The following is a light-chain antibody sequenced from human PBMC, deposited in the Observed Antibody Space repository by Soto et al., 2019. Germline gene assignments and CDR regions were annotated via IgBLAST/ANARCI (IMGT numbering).Light chain of an antibody. V-gene: IGKV1-5*01. Sequence: DIQMTQSPSTLSASVGDRVTITCRASQSISSWLAWYQQKPGKAPKLLIYDASSLESGVPSRFRGSGSGTDTTLEISSLQPDDFETFFYQLYKRYPWTFGQGTQVEFK. CDR2: DAS. CDR1: QSISSW. CDR3: QLYKRYPWT. J-gene: IGKJ1*01.